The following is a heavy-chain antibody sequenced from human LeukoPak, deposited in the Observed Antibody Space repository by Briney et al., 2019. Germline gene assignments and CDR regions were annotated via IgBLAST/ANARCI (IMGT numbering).Heavy chain of an antibody. Sequence: PGGSLRLSSAASGFTLSSYWMHWVRQAPGKGLVWVSRINTDGSSTSYADSVKGRFTISGDNSKNTLYLQMNSLRAEDTAVYCCAKDADLVATNFDYWGQGTLVTVSS. CDR2: INTDGSST. CDR1: GFTLSSYW. J-gene: IGHJ4*02. D-gene: IGHD5-12*01. V-gene: IGHV3-74*01. CDR3: AKDADLVATNFDY.